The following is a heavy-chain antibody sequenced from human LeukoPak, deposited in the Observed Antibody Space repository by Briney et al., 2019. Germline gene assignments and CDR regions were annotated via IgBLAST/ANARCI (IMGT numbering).Heavy chain of an antibody. CDR2: IYHSGST. CDR3: ARRGVYNWFDP. V-gene: IGHV4-30-2*01. Sequence: PSQTLSLTCAVSGGSISSGGYSWSWIRQPPGKGLEWIGYIYHSGSTYYNPPLKSRVTISVDRSKNQFSLKLSSVTAADTAVYYCARRGVYNWFDPWGQGTLVTVSS. CDR1: GGSISSGGYS. J-gene: IGHJ5*02. D-gene: IGHD5-12*01.